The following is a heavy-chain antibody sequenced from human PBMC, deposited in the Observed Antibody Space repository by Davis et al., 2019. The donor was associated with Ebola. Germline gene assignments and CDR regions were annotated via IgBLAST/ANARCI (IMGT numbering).Heavy chain of an antibody. CDR2: IDPSDSYT. D-gene: IGHD2-21*01. V-gene: IGHV5-10-1*01. CDR3: ARHGELRNLYAVDV. J-gene: IGHJ6*02. CDR1: GYIFTSYS. Sequence: GESLKISCKASGYIFTSYSITWVRQMPGKGLEWMGRIDPSDSYTKYSPSFQGHVTISVDKSISTAYLHWSSLKASDTAMYYCARHGELRNLYAVDVWGQGTTVTVAS.